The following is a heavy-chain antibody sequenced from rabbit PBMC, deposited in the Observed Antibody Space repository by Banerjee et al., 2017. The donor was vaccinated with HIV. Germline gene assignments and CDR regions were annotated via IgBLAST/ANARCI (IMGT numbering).Heavy chain of an antibody. Sequence: QSLEESGGGLVQPEGSLTLTCTASGFSASSSYYMCWVRQAPGKGLEWIACIDADSNGGTYYATWAKGRFTISKTSSTTVTLQMTSLTAADTATYFCAKGGAGSAYGYFNLWGPGTLVTVS. CDR1: GFSASSSYY. J-gene: IGHJ4*01. V-gene: IGHV1S40*01. CDR3: AKGGAGSAYGYFNL. CDR2: IDADSNGGT. D-gene: IGHD6-1*01.